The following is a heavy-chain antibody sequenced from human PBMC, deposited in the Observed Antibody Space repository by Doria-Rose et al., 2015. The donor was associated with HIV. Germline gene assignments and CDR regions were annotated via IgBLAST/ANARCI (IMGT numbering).Heavy chain of an antibody. Sequence: VQLVQSGGGLVQPGRSLRLSCVGSGFSFESYAMHWVRLAPGKGPEWVAGISWDSGARGNADSVEGRFTIFRDNAKKSVYLEMRSLRPEDTAFYYCAKAPIIGPKYYFYMDVWGKGTSVTVSS. CDR1: GFSFESYA. CDR3: AKAPIIGPKYYFYMDV. D-gene: IGHD3-3*01. J-gene: IGHJ6*03. CDR2: ISWDSGAR. V-gene: IGHV3-9*01.